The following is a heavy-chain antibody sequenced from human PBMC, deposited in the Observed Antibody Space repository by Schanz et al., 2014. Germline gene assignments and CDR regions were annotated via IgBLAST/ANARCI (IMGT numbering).Heavy chain of an antibody. Sequence: QVQLVQSGAEVKKPGASVKVSCKASGYTFNNYGIAWVRQAPGQGLEWMGWINVHHGNTNHAQKFQGRVTMTTDISTNTAFLELRSLRSDDTAAYYCARGIFGVVVMYHYGMDVWGQGTTVTVSS. D-gene: IGHD3-3*02. CDR2: INVHHGNT. J-gene: IGHJ6*02. V-gene: IGHV1-18*01. CDR3: ARGIFGVVVMYHYGMDV. CDR1: GYTFNNYG.